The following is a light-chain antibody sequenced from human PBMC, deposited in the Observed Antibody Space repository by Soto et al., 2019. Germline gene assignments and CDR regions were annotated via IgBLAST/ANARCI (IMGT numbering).Light chain of an antibody. Sequence: QSALTQPPSASGSPGQSVTISCTGTSSDVGGYNYVSWYQQHPGKVPKLMIYEVTKRPSGVPDRFSGSKSGNTASLTVSGLQTEDEADYYCSSYAGTAYVFGTGTRSPS. CDR1: SSDVGGYNY. J-gene: IGLJ1*01. V-gene: IGLV2-8*01. CDR2: EVT. CDR3: SSYAGTAYV.